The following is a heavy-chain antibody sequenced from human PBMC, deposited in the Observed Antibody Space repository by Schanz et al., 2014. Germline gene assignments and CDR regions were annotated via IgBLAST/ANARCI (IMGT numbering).Heavy chain of an antibody. V-gene: IGHV3-23*01. Sequence: EMQLLESGGGLAQPGGSLRLSCAASGFTLSNYAMSWVRQAPGKGLEWVSLISDSGDTAYYADSVKGRFTISRDNFKGALYLQMSSLRPEDTAVYYCAKYRGYYRVSGSYRELEYWGQGTLVTVSS. CDR1: GFTLSNYA. J-gene: IGHJ4*02. D-gene: IGHD3-10*01. CDR2: ISDSGDTA. CDR3: AKYRGYYRVSGSYRELEY.